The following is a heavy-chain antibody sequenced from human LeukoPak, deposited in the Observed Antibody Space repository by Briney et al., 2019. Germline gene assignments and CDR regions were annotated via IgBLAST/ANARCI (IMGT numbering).Heavy chain of an antibody. CDR2: IYYSGST. J-gene: IGHJ6*03. CDR1: GGSISSSSYY. Sequence: SETLSLTCTVSGGSISSSSYYWGWIRQPPGKGLEWIGSIYYSGSTYYNPSLKSRVTISVDTSKNQFSLKLSSVTAADTAVYYCARESVTTFNYYYYYMDVWGKGTTVTVSS. V-gene: IGHV4-39*07. D-gene: IGHD4-17*01. CDR3: ARESVTTFNYYYYYMDV.